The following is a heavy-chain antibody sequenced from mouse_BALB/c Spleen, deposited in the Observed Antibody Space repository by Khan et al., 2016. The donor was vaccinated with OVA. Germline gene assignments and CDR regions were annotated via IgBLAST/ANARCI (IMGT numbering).Heavy chain of an antibody. V-gene: IGHV2-3*01. D-gene: IGHD1-3*01. Sequence: QVQLKQSGPGLVAPSQSLSITCTVSGFSLTSNGVSWVRQPPGKGLEWLGVIWGDGSINYHSVLKSRLSISKDNSKSQVFLKLNSPQTDDTATYYCAKLSVFYFDYWGQGTTLTVSS. CDR3: AKLSVFYFDY. CDR1: GFSLTSNG. J-gene: IGHJ2*01. CDR2: IWGDGSI.